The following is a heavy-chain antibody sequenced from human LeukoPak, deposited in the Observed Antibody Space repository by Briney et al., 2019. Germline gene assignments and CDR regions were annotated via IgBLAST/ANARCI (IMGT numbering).Heavy chain of an antibody. Sequence: PGGSLRLSCAASGFTVSSNYMSWVRQAPGKGLEWVSAISGSGGSTYYADSVKGRFTISRDNSKNTLYLQMNSLRAEDTAVYYCAKDFNWAFDYWGRGTLVIVSS. CDR2: ISGSGGST. CDR1: GFTVSSNY. D-gene: IGHD1-1*01. V-gene: IGHV3-23*01. CDR3: AKDFNWAFDY. J-gene: IGHJ4*02.